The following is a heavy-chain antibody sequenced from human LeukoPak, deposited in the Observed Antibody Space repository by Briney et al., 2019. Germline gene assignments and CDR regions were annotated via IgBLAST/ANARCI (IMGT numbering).Heavy chain of an antibody. CDR3: ARLVVTALHDAFDI. Sequence: SETLSLTCTVSGGSISSSSYYWGWIRQPPGKGLEWIGSIFYSGSTYYNPSLKSRVTISVDTSKNQFSLKLSSVTAADTAVYYCARLVVTALHDAFDIWGQGTMVTVSS. J-gene: IGHJ3*02. CDR1: GGSISSSSYY. D-gene: IGHD2-21*02. CDR2: IFYSGST. V-gene: IGHV4-39*01.